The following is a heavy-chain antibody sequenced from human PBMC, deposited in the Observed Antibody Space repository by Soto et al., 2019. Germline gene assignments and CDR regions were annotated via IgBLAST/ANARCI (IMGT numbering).Heavy chain of an antibody. CDR1: GYTFTSYG. J-gene: IGHJ4*02. CDR3: ATYDSSGYSPDYFDY. V-gene: IGHV1-18*01. D-gene: IGHD3-22*01. CDR2: ISAYNGNT. Sequence: QVQLVQSGAEVKKPGASVKVSCKASGYTFTSYGISWVRQAPGQGLEWMGWISAYNGNTNYAQKLQGRVTMTTDTSXITAYMELRSLRSDDTAVYYCATYDSSGYSPDYFDYWGQGTLVTVSS.